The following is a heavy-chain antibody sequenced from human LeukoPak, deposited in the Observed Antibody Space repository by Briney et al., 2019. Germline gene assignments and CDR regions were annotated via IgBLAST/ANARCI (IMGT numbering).Heavy chain of an antibody. CDR1: GFTFSSYA. CDR3: ARARKRCEIITLDY. CDR2: ISYDGSNK. Sequence: GGSLRLSCAASGFTFSSYAMHWVRQAPGKGLEWVAVISYDGSNKYYADSVKGRFTISRDNSKNTLYLQMNSLRAEDTTVYYSARARKRCEIITLDYWGQGTLVTVSS. D-gene: IGHD3-22*01. V-gene: IGHV3-30-3*01. J-gene: IGHJ4*02.